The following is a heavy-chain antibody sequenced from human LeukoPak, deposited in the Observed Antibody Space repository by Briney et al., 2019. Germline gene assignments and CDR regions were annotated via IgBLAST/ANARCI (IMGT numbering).Heavy chain of an antibody. CDR2: IKQDGSDT. V-gene: IGHV3-7*05. D-gene: IGHD2-2*01. CDR3: ARDYD. CDR1: GFSFSNNW. J-gene: IGHJ4*02. Sequence: PGGSLRLSCAASGFSFSNNWMSWVRQAPGKGLEWVANIKQDGSDTFYVDSVKGRFTISRDNAKNSLYLQMSSLRAEDTAVYYCARDYDWGQGTLVTVSA.